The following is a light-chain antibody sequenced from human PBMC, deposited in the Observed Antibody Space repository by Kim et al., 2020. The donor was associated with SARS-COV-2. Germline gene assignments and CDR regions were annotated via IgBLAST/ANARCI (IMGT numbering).Light chain of an antibody. CDR1: QSVSSSY. Sequence: SPGERATLSCSASQSVSSSYLAWYQQKPGQAPRLLIYGASSRATGIPDRFSGSGSGTDFTLTISRLEPEDFALYYCQQYGSSLYTFGQGTKVDIK. CDR2: GAS. V-gene: IGKV3-20*01. J-gene: IGKJ2*01. CDR3: QQYGSSLYT.